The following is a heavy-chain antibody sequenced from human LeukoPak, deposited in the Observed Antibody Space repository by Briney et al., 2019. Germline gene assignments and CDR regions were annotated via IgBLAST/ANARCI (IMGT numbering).Heavy chain of an antibody. CDR3: WGYGDHPNLFDY. V-gene: IGHV1-2*02. Sequence: ASVKASCKASGYTFTGYYMHWVRQAPGQGLEWMGWINPNSGGTNYAQKFQGRVTMTRDTSISTAYMELSRLRSDDTAVYYCWGYGDHPNLFDYWGQGTLVTVSS. CDR1: GYTFTGYY. CDR2: INPNSGGT. D-gene: IGHD4-17*01. J-gene: IGHJ4*02.